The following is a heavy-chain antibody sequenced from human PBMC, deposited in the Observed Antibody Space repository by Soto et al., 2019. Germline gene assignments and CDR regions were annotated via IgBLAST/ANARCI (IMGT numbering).Heavy chain of an antibody. V-gene: IGHV4-59*01. CDR2: IYYSGST. Sequence: SDPLSLTCTVTGGSITSYYWSWIRQPPGKGLEWIGYIYYSGSTNYNPSLKSRVTISVDTSKNQFSLKLSSVTAADTAVYYCARVWGYYFDYWGQGTLVTVS. CDR3: ARVWGYYFDY. J-gene: IGHJ4*02. D-gene: IGHD2-21*01. CDR1: GGSITSYY.